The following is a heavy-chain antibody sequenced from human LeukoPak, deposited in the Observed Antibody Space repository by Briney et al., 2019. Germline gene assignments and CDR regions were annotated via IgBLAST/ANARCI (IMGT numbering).Heavy chain of an antibody. Sequence: SVKVSCEASGGTFSSYAISWVRQAPGQGLEWMGGIIPIFGTANYAQKFQGRVTMTEDTSTDTAYMELSSLRSEDTAVYYCATLCGSSWPFDYWGQGTLVTVSS. CDR3: ATLCGSSWPFDY. J-gene: IGHJ4*02. D-gene: IGHD6-13*01. CDR2: IIPIFGTA. CDR1: GGTFSSYA. V-gene: IGHV1-69*06.